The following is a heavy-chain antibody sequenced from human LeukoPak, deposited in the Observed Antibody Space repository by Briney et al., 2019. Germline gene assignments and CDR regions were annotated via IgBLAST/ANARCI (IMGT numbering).Heavy chain of an antibody. D-gene: IGHD1/OR15-1a*01. CDR2: ISPNSGGT. V-gene: IGHV1-2*02. J-gene: IGHJ4*02. Sequence: ASVKVSCKASGYSFTGYYIHWVRQAPGQGLEWMGWISPNSGGTNYAQKFQGRVTMTRGTSVSTAYMELSRLTSDDTAVYYCARSYTNNGGFPPYWGQGTLVTVSS. CDR3: ARSYTNNGGFPPY. CDR1: GYSFTGYY.